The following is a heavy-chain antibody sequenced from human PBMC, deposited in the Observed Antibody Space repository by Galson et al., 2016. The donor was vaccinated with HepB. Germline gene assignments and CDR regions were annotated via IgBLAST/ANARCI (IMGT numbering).Heavy chain of an antibody. V-gene: IGHV3-11*03. CDR3: ARQDSYYYYAMDV. CDR1: GFTFNNYY. Sequence: SLRLSCAASGFTFNNYYMGWIRQAPGKGLEWVSYISHRSSVTNYADSVKGRFTISRDNSKNSLYLQMNSLRTEDTAFYYRARQDSYYYYAMDVRGLGTTVTVSS. CDR2: ISHRSSVT. J-gene: IGHJ6*02.